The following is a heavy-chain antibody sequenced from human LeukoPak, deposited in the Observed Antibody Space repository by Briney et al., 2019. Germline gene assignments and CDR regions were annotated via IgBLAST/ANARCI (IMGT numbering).Heavy chain of an antibody. CDR3: ATDYQLLSGDAFDI. J-gene: IGHJ3*02. CDR2: IYTSGST. Sequence: PSETLSLTCTVSGGSISSGSYYWSWIRQPAGKGLEWIGRIYTSGSTNYNPSLKSRVTISVDTSKNQFSLKLSSVTAADTAVYYCATDYQLLSGDAFDIWGQGTMVTVSS. V-gene: IGHV4-61*02. D-gene: IGHD2-2*01. CDR1: GGSISSGSYY.